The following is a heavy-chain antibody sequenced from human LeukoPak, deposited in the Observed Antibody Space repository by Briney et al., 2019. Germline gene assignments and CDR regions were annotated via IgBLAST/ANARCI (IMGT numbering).Heavy chain of an antibody. D-gene: IGHD2-15*01. CDR1: GFTFSDYY. V-gene: IGHV3-11*04. Sequence: GGSLRLSCAASGFTFSDYYMSWIRQAPGKGLEWVSYISSSGSTIYYADSVKGRFTISRDNAKDSLYLQMNSLRAEDTAVYYCASGPSALMGYYYYMDVWGKGTTVTVSS. CDR3: ASGPSALMGYYYYMDV. CDR2: ISSSGSTI. J-gene: IGHJ6*03.